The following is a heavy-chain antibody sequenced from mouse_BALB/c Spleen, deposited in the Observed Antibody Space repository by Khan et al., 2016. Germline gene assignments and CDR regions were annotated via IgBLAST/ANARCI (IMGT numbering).Heavy chain of an antibody. Sequence: EVELVESGGGLVQPGGSRKLSCAASGFTFRSFGMHWVRQAPEKGLEWVAYISSGASTIYYTDTVKGRFTISRDKPKNTLFLQLTSLTSEDTAMYYCSRGSIYALDYWGQGTSVTVSS. CDR3: SRGSIYALDY. CDR2: ISSGASTI. V-gene: IGHV5-17*02. D-gene: IGHD1-1*02. CDR1: GFTFRSFG. J-gene: IGHJ4*01.